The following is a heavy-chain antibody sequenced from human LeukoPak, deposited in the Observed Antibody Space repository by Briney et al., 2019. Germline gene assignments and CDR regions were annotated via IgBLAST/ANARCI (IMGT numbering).Heavy chain of an antibody. CDR3: ARHVRGATTWFDP. D-gene: IGHD3-10*02. CDR1: GNSFTNYW. Sequence: GESLKISCKGSGNSFTNYWIGWVRQMPGKGLEWMGIIYPGDSDTRYSPSFQGQVTISADKSISTAYLQWSSLKASDTAMYYCARHVRGATTWFDPWGQGTLVTVSS. CDR2: IYPGDSDT. V-gene: IGHV5-51*01. J-gene: IGHJ5*02.